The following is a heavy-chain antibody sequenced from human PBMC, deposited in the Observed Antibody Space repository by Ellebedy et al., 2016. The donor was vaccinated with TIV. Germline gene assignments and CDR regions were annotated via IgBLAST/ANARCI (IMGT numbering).Heavy chain of an antibody. CDR1: GFTFSSYS. J-gene: IGHJ5*02. CDR2: ISSSSSYI. D-gene: IGHD2-2*01. V-gene: IGHV3-21*01. CDR3: ARAGDCSSTSCYGLYVGWFDP. Sequence: GESLKISCAASGFTFSSYSMNWVRQAPEKGLEWVSSISSSSSYIYYADSVKGRFTISRDNAKNSLYLQMNSLRAEDTAVYYCARAGDCSSTSCYGLYVGWFDPWGQGTLVTVSS.